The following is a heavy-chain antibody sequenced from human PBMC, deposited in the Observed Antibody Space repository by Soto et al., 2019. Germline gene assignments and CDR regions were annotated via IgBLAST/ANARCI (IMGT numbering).Heavy chain of an antibody. D-gene: IGHD3-10*01. CDR3: ARVKSGSYDWFDP. V-gene: IGHV3-74*01. CDR2: INTDGSRT. Sequence: EVQLVESGGGLVQPGGSLRLSCAASGFTFSSYWMHWVRQAPGKGLVWVSRINTDGSRTSYADSVKGRFTISRDNAKNTVDLQMNSLRAEETAVYYCARVKSGSYDWFDPWGQGTLVTVSS. J-gene: IGHJ5*02. CDR1: GFTFSSYW.